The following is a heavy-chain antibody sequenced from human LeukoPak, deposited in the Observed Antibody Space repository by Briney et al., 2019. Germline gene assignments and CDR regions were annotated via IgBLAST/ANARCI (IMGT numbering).Heavy chain of an antibody. D-gene: IGHD3-22*01. CDR3: ARSLIVASEDY. CDR1: GFRFDSFY. Sequence: GGSLRLSCAASGFRFDSFYMGWIRQVPGKGLDYIALISASGAVPYYAESVEGRFTISRDNAKNSVSLQMNSLSADDTAIYYCARSLIVASEDYWGQGTQGIVSS. CDR2: ISASGAVP. V-gene: IGHV3-11*04. J-gene: IGHJ4*02.